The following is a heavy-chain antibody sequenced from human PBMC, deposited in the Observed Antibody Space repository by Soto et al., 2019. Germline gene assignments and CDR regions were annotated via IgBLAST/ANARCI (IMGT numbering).Heavy chain of an antibody. J-gene: IGHJ4*02. D-gene: IGHD1-1*01. V-gene: IGHV3-53*01. CDR3: AGGPHSGGTTLVRSYFDS. CDR2: VFDYGAT. Sequence: DVQLVESGGRLIQPGGSLRLSCAASGFTVNNNYMNWVLQAPGKGLEWVSVVFDYGATYYADSVKGRFILSRDNSKNTVFLQMHCLRAEDTAVYDCAGGPHSGGTTLVRSYFDSWGQGTLVTVSS. CDR1: GFTVNNNY.